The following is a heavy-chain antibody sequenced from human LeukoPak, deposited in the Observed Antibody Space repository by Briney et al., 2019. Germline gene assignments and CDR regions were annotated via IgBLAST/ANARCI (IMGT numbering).Heavy chain of an antibody. Sequence: SETLSLTCTVSGYSISSGYYWGWIRQPPGKGLEWIGIIYHSGSTYYNPSLKSRVTISVDTSKNQFSLKLSSVTAADTAVYYCARETTSSEIDYWGQGTLVTVSS. D-gene: IGHD1-14*01. V-gene: IGHV4-38-2*02. CDR2: IYHSGST. J-gene: IGHJ4*02. CDR3: ARETTSSEIDY. CDR1: GYSISSGYY.